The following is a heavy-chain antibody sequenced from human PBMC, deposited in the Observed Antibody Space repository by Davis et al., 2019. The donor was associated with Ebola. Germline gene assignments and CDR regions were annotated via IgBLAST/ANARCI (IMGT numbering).Heavy chain of an antibody. CDR1: GYTFTDYY. V-gene: IGHV1-2*02. D-gene: IGHD2-2*01. J-gene: IGHJ5*02. CDR3: AREGTLGYCSSTSCYHWFDP. Sequence: ASVKVSCKASGYTFTDYYIHWVRQAPGQGLEWMGWINPKSGGTKYAQKFQGRVSMTRDTSISTAYMELSRLRSDDTAVYYCAREGTLGYCSSTSCYHWFDPWGQGTLVTVSS. CDR2: INPKSGGT.